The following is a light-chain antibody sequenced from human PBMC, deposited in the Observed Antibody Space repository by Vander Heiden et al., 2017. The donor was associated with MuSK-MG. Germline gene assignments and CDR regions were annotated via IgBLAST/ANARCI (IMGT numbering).Light chain of an antibody. CDR2: DVS. J-gene: IGLJ1*01. CDR1: NSDVGAYNY. CDR3: SSYTRSTTRV. V-gene: IGLV2-14*03. Sequence: QSALTQPPSVSGSPGQSITISCTGTNSDVGAYNYVSWYQQHPGKAPKLMIYDVSERPSGVSSRFSGSKSGNTASLTISGLQAEDEADYYCSSYTRSTTRVFGTGTKVTVL.